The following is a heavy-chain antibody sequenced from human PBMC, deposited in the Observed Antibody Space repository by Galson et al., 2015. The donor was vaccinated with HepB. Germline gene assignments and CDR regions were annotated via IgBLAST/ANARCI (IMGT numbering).Heavy chain of an antibody. J-gene: IGHJ4*02. CDR1: GYTFTSYY. V-gene: IGHV1-46*01. CDR2: INPSGGST. D-gene: IGHD2-15*01. CDR3: ARPLDSCSGGSCYSALDY. Sequence: SVKVSCKASGYTFTSYYMHWVRQAPGQGLEWMGIINPSGGSTSYAQKFQGRVTMTRDTSTSTVYMELSSLRSEDTAVYYCARPLDSCSGGSCYSALDYWGQGTLVTVSS.